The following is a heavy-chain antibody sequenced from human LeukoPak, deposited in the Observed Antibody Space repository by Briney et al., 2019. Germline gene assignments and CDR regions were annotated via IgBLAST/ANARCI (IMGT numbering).Heavy chain of an antibody. CDR2: SDGGGSST. V-gene: IGHV3-74*01. CDR3: ARGPGSSGGAYVGDY. D-gene: IGHD3-22*01. J-gene: IGHJ4*01. CDR1: GFTFSNHW. Sequence: GGSLRLSCVASGFTFSNHWMHLVRQVPGKGPVWVSRSDGGGSSTSYADSVKGRFSISRDNAKSTLYLQMNSLRAEDTAVYYCARGPGSSGGAYVGDYWGHGTLVTVSS.